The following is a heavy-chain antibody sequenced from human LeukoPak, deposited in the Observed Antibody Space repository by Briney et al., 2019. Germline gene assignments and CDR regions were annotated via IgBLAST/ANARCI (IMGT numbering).Heavy chain of an antibody. CDR2: ISSSSSTI. D-gene: IGHD3-3*01. CDR1: GFTFSSYS. J-gene: IGHJ3*02. V-gene: IGHV3-48*01. Sequence: PGGSLRLSCAASGFTFSSYSMNWVRQAPGKGLEWVSYISSSSSTIYYADSVKGRFTISRDNAKNSLYLQMNSLRAEDTAVYYCARDGPSYYDFWSGYLGAFDIWGQGTMVTVSS. CDR3: ARDGPSYYDFWSGYLGAFDI.